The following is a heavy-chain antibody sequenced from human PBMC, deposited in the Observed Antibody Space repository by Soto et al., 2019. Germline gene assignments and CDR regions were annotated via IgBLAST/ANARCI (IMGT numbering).Heavy chain of an antibody. J-gene: IGHJ3*01. CDR3: TRELSPRYYFDSXAXDAFDV. CDR2: ISSRSTFM. CDR1: GFTFNSYS. D-gene: IGHD3-22*01. Sequence: PGGSLRLSCEASGFTFNSYSMNWFRQAPGNGLARVSSISSRSTFMYYADSVKGRFTISRDNAKNSLYLQMNSLRAEDTAVHYCTRELSPRYYFDSXAXDAFDVWGQXTMVPV. V-gene: IGHV3-21*01.